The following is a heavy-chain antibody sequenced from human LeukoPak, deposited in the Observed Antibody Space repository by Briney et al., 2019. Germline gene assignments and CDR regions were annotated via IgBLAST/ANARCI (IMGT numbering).Heavy chain of an antibody. V-gene: IGHV3-23*01. Sequence: GGSLRLSCAASGFSFSTSMMSWVRRVPGQGLEWVSTILQDAETTYYADSVRGRFTISRDNFKDTLFLQMSSLRAEDTAIYYCTKRDGQSFDYWGQGALVTVSS. D-gene: IGHD5-24*01. J-gene: IGHJ4*02. CDR3: TKRDGQSFDY. CDR1: GFSFSTSM. CDR2: ILQDAETT.